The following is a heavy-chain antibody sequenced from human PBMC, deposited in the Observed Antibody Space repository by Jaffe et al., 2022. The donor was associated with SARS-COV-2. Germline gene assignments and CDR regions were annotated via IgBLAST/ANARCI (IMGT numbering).Heavy chain of an antibody. CDR2: INHSGST. J-gene: IGHJ5*02. V-gene: IGHV4-34*01. D-gene: IGHD3-10*01. CDR3: ASRRNYYGSGSHPVDP. CDR1: GGSFSGYY. Sequence: QVQLQQWGAGLLKPSETLSLTCAVYGGSFSGYYWSWIRQPPGKGLEWIGEINHSGSTNYNPSLKSRVTISVDTSKNQFSLKLSSVTAADTAVYYCASRRNYYGSGSHPVDPWGQGTLVTVSS.